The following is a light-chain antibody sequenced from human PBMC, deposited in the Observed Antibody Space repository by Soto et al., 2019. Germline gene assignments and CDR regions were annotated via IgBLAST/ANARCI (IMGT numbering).Light chain of an antibody. CDR1: QSIRSF. Sequence: EIVLTQSPATLSLSPGERATLSCRASQSIRSFLAWYQQKPGQAPRLLIYDASNRATGIPARFSGSGSGTDFTLTSSSLDPEDFAVYYCQQRSNWPITFGQGTRLEIK. CDR3: QQRSNWPIT. V-gene: IGKV3-11*01. CDR2: DAS. J-gene: IGKJ5*01.